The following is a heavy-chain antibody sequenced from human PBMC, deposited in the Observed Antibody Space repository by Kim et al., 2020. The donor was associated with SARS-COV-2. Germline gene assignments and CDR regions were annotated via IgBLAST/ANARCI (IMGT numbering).Heavy chain of an antibody. CDR3: ARDRFDSTGYYASYFFYYGMDV. CDR2: ISSTGSFV. CDR1: GFNFTSYS. V-gene: IGHV3-21*01. D-gene: IGHD3-22*01. J-gene: IGHJ6*02. Sequence: GGSLRLSCAAAGFNFTSYSMNWVRQAPGKGLEWVSSISSTGSFVNYADSVKGRFTISRDNAKKSLFLQMNSLTVEDTALYYCARDRFDSTGYYASYFFYYGMDVWGLGTTVTVSS.